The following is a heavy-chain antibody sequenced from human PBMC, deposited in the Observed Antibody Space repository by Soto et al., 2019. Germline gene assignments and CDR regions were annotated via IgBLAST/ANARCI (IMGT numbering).Heavy chain of an antibody. V-gene: IGHV2-5*02. CDR1: GFSLSSNEVG. Sequence: QITLKESGPTLVKPTQTLTLTCTFSGFSLSSNEVGVGWIRQPPGKALEWLALIYWDGDKHYSPSLKSRLTITKETSKNQVVLTMTTMDPVDTATYYCAHRGGAAAGTDFFDYWGQGTLVTVSS. D-gene: IGHD6-13*01. CDR2: IYWDGDK. CDR3: AHRGGAAAGTDFFDY. J-gene: IGHJ4*02.